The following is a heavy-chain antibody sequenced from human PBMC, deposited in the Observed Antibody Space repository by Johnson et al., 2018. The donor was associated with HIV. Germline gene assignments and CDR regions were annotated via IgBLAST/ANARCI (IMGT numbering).Heavy chain of an antibody. CDR1: GFIFSNYW. CDR2: IKGDGSEK. J-gene: IGHJ3*02. D-gene: IGHD5-24*01. V-gene: IGHV3-7*05. Sequence: VQVVESGGGLVQRGGSLRLSCAGSGFIFSNYWMNWVRQAPGKGLEWVANIKGDGSEKYYVDSVKGRFTISRDNAKNSLYLQMNSLRAEDTAVYYCAREKKMGGTFDIWGQGTKVTVSS. CDR3: AREKKMGGTFDI.